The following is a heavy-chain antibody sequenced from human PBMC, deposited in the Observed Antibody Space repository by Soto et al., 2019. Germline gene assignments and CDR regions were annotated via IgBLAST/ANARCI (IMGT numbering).Heavy chain of an antibody. J-gene: IGHJ5*02. V-gene: IGHV1-46*01. Sequence: GGSVKVSCKASGYTFTSYYMHWVRQAPGQGLEWMGIINPSGGRTSYAQKFQGRGTMTRDTSTSTVYMELGSLRSEDTAVYCCAGSGVLEWFLAWFDPWGQGTLVTVSS. CDR3: AGSGVLEWFLAWFDP. CDR2: INPSGGRT. CDR1: GYTFTSYY. D-gene: IGHD3-3*01.